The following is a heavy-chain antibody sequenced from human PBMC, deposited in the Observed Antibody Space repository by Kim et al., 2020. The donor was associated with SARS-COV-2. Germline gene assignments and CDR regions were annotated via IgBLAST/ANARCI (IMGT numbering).Heavy chain of an antibody. CDR3: AKDVGGFKVGYYDSSAFLGRFDY. V-gene: IGHV3-23*01. J-gene: IGHJ4*02. CDR2: ISGSGGST. D-gene: IGHD3-22*01. CDR1: GFTFSSYA. Sequence: GGSLRLSCAASGFTFSSYAMSWVRQAPGKGLEWVSAISGSGGSTYYADSVKGRFTISRDNSKNTLYLQMNSLRAEDTAVYYCAKDVGGFKVGYYDSSAFLGRFDYWGQGTLVTVSS.